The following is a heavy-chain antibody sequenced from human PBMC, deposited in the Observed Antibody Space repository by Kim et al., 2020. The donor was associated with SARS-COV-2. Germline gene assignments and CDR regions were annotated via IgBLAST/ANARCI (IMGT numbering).Heavy chain of an antibody. V-gene: IGHV1-2*06. J-gene: IGHJ4*02. CDR1: GYTFTDHY. CDR2: INPNNGAT. CDR3: AADPTSRAVDY. Sequence: ASVKVSCKASGYTFTDHYMHWVRQAPGQGLEWMGRINPNNGATNYAQKFQGRVTLTRDMSISTAYMELSRLRSDDTAVYYCAADPTSRAVDYWGQGTLVTGSA.